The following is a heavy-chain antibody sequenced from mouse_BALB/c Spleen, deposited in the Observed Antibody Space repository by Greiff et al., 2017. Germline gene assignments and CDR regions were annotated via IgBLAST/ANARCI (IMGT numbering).Heavy chain of an antibody. V-gene: IGHV7-3*02. D-gene: IGHD3-3*01. Sequence: EVQRVESGGGLVQPGGSLRLSCATSGFTFTDYYMSWVRQPPGKALEWLGFIRNKANGYTTEYSASVKGRFTISRDNSQSILYLQMNTLRAEDSATYYCARGDSYFDYWGQGTTLTVSS. CDR2: IRNKANGYTT. CDR3: ARGDSYFDY. J-gene: IGHJ2*01. CDR1: GFTFTDYY.